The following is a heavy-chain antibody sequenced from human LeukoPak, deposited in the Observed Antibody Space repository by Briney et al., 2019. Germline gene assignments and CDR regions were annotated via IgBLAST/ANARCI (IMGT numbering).Heavy chain of an antibody. V-gene: IGHV3-33*01. Sequence: GGSLRLSCAASGFTFSSYGMHWVRQAPGKGLEWVAVIWYDGSNKYYADSVKGRFTISRDNSKNTLYLQMNSLRAEDTAVYYCARDPGRRVPAAIRVGYYFDYWGQGTLVTVSS. CDR2: IWYDGSNK. CDR3: ARDPGRRVPAAIRVGYYFDY. D-gene: IGHD2-2*02. J-gene: IGHJ4*02. CDR1: GFTFSSYG.